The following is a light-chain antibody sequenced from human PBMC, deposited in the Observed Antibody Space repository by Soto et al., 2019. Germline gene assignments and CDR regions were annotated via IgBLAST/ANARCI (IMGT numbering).Light chain of an antibody. Sequence: DIQMTQSQSSLSASVGDSVTISCRAGQTINTYLNWYQQKPGQAPKVLIFAISTLQPGVPSRFRGSGSGTEFSLTISSLQPEDAATYYCQQSYSMPPWTFGQGTKVQIK. V-gene: IGKV1-39*01. CDR3: QQSYSMPPWT. J-gene: IGKJ1*01. CDR1: QTINTY. CDR2: AIS.